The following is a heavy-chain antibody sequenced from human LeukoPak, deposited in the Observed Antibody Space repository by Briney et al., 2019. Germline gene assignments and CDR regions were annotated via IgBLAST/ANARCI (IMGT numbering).Heavy chain of an antibody. V-gene: IGHV4-31*03. CDR1: GGSISSGGYY. CDR2: IYYSGST. J-gene: IGHJ4*02. Sequence: TLXLTCTVSGGSISSGGYYWSWIRQHPGKGLEWIGYIYYSGSTYYNPSLKSRVTISVDTSKNQFSLKLSSVTAADTAVYYCAREDRIGGSYFDYWGQGTLVTVSS. D-gene: IGHD1-26*01. CDR3: AREDRIGGSYFDY.